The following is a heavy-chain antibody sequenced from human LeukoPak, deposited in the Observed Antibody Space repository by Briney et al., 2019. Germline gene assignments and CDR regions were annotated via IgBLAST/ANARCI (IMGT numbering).Heavy chain of an antibody. CDR1: GFTFSSYA. J-gene: IGHJ4*02. D-gene: IGHD3-9*01. CDR2: ISSSGSTI. Sequence: GGSLRLSCAASGFTFSSYAMSWVRQAPGKGLEWVSAISSSGSTIYYADSVKGRFTISRDNAKNSLYLQMNSLRAEDTAVYYCARDYDILTGYSTLFDYWGQGTLVTVSS. CDR3: ARDYDILTGYSTLFDY. V-gene: IGHV3-21*04.